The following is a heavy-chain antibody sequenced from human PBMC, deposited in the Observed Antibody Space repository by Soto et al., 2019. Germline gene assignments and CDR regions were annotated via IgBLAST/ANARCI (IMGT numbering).Heavy chain of an antibody. V-gene: IGHV1-18*01. J-gene: IGHJ5*02. CDR3: ARDQEGIAVAGIRSSSLENWFDP. CDR2: ISAYNGNT. CDR1: GYTFTSYG. D-gene: IGHD6-19*01. Sequence: VASVKVSCKASGYTFTSYGISWVRQAPGQGLEWMGWISAYNGNTNYAQKLQGRVTMTTDTSTSTAYMELRSLRSDDTAVYYCARDQEGIAVAGIRSSSLENWFDPWGQGTLVTVSS.